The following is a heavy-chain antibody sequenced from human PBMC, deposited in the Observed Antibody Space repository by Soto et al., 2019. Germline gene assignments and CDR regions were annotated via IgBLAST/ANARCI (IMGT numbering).Heavy chain of an antibody. V-gene: IGHV4-31*03. Sequence: QVQLQESGPGLVKPSQTLSLTCTVSGGSISSGGYYWSWIRQHPGKGLEWIGYIYYSGSTYYNPSLKSRVTISVDTSKNQFSLKLSSVTAADTAVYYCARGAMIVVVTQKVFYFDYWGQGTLVTVSS. CDR2: IYYSGST. J-gene: IGHJ4*02. CDR3: ARGAMIVVVTQKVFYFDY. D-gene: IGHD3-22*01. CDR1: GGSISSGGYY.